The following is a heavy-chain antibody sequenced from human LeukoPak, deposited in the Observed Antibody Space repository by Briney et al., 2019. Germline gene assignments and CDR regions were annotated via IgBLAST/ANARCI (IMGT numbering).Heavy chain of an antibody. CDR1: GYTFTHHG. V-gene: IGHV1-18*01. CDR2: ISCYNGDT. Sequence: ASVKVSCKVSGYTFTHHGISWVRQAPGQGLEWMGWISCYNGDTHYAQNLQGRVTMSTDSSTSTAYMELTGLRSDDTAVYYCVRDPTNTSGRYAYYDYWGQGTLVTVSS. D-gene: IGHD6-19*01. J-gene: IGHJ4*02. CDR3: VRDPTNTSGRYAYYDY.